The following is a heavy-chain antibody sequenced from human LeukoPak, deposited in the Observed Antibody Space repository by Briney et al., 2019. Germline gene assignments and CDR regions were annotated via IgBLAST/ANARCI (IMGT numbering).Heavy chain of an antibody. CDR3: AKKGLVGATDLRAFDY. Sequence: GGSLRLSCAAFGFTFSNYYMSWIRQAPGKGLECISHISGGGDTIYYADSVKGRFTISRDNAKNSLYLQMNSLRAEDTAVYYCAKKGLVGATDLRAFDYWGQGTLVTVSS. J-gene: IGHJ4*02. CDR2: ISGGGDTI. D-gene: IGHD1-26*01. V-gene: IGHV3-11*01. CDR1: GFTFSNYY.